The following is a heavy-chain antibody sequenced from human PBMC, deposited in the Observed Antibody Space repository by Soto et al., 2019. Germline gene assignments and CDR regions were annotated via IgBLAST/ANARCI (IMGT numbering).Heavy chain of an antibody. D-gene: IGHD3-22*01. CDR3: AVSPEYYYDSSGYSPLDAFDI. CDR1: GFTFSSYS. J-gene: IGHJ3*02. Sequence: LSCAASGFTFSSYSMNWVRQAPGKGLEWVSSTSSSSSYIYYADSVKGRFTISRDNAKNSLYLQMNSLRAEDTAVYYCAVSPEYYYDSSGYSPLDAFDIWGQGTMVTVSS. CDR2: TSSSSSYI. V-gene: IGHV3-21*01.